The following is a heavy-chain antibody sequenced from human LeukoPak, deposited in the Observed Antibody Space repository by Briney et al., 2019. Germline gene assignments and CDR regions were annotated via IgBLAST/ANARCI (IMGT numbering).Heavy chain of an antibody. CDR2: IASDGSST. V-gene: IGHV3-74*01. CDR3: ARGRPHGNDY. J-gene: IGHJ4*02. CDR1: GFTFSSYW. D-gene: IGHD4-23*01. Sequence: GGSLRLSCAASGFTFSSYWMNWVRQAPGKGLVWVSRIASDGSSTTYADSAKGRFSISRDNAKNTLYLQMNSLRVEDTAVYYCARGRPHGNDYWGQGTLVTVSS.